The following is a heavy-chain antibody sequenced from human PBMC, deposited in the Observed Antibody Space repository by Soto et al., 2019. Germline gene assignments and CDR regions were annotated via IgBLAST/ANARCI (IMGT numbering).Heavy chain of an antibody. D-gene: IGHD2-2*01. J-gene: IGHJ5*02. CDR3: ARAGYCSSTSCSEFDP. CDR1: GYTFTSYA. CDR2: INAGNGNT. Sequence: ASVKVSCKASGYTFTSYAMHWVRQAPGQRLEWMGWINAGNGNTQYSQKFQGRVTITRDTSASTAYMELSSLRSEDTAVYYCARAGYCSSTSCSEFDPWGQGTLVTVSS. V-gene: IGHV1-3*01.